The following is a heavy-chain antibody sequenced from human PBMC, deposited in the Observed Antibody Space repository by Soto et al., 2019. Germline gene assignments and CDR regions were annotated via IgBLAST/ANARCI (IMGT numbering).Heavy chain of an antibody. D-gene: IGHD1-20*01. V-gene: IGHV1-3*01. CDR2: INAGNGNT. CDR1: GYTFTSYA. Sequence: ASVKVSCKASGYTFTSYAMHWVRQAPGQRLEWMGWINAGNGNTKYSQKFQGRVTITRDTSASTAYMELSRLRSEDTAVYYCARGITLPTPLDYWGEGNRVTAS. J-gene: IGHJ4*02. CDR3: ARGITLPTPLDY.